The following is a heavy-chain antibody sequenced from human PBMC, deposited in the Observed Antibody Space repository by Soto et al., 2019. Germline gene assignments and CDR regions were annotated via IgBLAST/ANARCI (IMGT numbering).Heavy chain of an antibody. CDR2: IYYSGST. CDR3: ARSEIAVAGLGFDY. J-gene: IGHJ4*02. V-gene: IGHV4-59*08. D-gene: IGHD6-19*01. Sequence: SDTLSLTCTVSGGSISSYYWSWIRQPPGKGLEWIGYIYYSGSTNYNPSLKSRVTISVDTSKNQFSLKLSSVTAADTAVYYCARSEIAVAGLGFDYWGQGTLVTVSS. CDR1: GGSISSYY.